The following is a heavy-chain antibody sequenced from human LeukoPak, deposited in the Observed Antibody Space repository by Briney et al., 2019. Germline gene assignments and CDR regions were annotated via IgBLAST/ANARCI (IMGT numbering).Heavy chain of an antibody. Sequence: TSETLSLTCTVSGGSISNYYWSWIRQPPGKGLEWIRYIYYSGNTNYNPSLKSRVTISVDTSKNQFSLKLSSVTAADTAVYYCARPTYYDNSGYYYWGQGTLVTVSS. V-gene: IGHV4-59*08. CDR1: GGSISNYY. D-gene: IGHD3-22*01. J-gene: IGHJ4*02. CDR2: IYYSGNT. CDR3: ARPTYYDNSGYYY.